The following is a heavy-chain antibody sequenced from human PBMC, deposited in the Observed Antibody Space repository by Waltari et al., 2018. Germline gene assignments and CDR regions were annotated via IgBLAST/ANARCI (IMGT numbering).Heavy chain of an antibody. CDR2: INTNTGNP. Sequence: QVLLVQSGSELKKPGASVTISCKASGYTFTSFAINWVRQAPGQALEWMGWINTNTGNPGYAQGFTGRIVLSMDTSVSTAYLQIRSLKTEDTALYYCARAVYGMDVWGQGTTVTVSS. CDR3: ARAVYGMDV. V-gene: IGHV7-4-1*02. CDR1: GYTFTSFA. J-gene: IGHJ6*02.